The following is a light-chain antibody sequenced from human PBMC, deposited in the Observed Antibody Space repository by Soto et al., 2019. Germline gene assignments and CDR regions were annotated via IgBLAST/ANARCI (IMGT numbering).Light chain of an antibody. J-gene: IGKJ1*01. V-gene: IGKV3-20*01. CDR1: QSVNSNY. CDR3: QQYDSTPPT. Sequence: EIVLTQSPGTLSLSPGERATLSCRASQSVNSNYLAWYQRKPGQAPRLLIYGASNRATDIPYRFSASGSGTDFTLTITRVEAEDFAVYYCQQYDSTPPTFGQGTKVEVK. CDR2: GAS.